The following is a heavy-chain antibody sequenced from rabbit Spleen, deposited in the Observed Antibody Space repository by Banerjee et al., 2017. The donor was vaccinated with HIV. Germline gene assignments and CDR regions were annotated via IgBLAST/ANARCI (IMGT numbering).Heavy chain of an antibody. D-gene: IGHD8-1*01. V-gene: IGHV1S40*01. Sequence: QSLEESGGGLVQPEGSLALTCKASGFSFSSSHYMCWVRQAPGKGLEWIGCIYTGSSGSTYYASWAKGRFTISKTSSTTVTLQMTSLTAADTATYFCARYGGVIYYDLWGPGTLVTVS. CDR3: ARYGGVIYYDL. J-gene: IGHJ4*01. CDR2: IYTGSSGST. CDR1: GFSFSSSHY.